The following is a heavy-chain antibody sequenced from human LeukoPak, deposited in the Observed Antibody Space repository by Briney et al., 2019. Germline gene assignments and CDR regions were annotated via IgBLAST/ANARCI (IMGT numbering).Heavy chain of an antibody. CDR2: IWYDGSNK. J-gene: IGHJ4*02. D-gene: IGHD6-13*01. CDR1: GFTFSSYG. CDR3: AKENRSSSWYISVPSDY. Sequence: PGRSLRLSCAASGFTFSSYGMHWVRQAPGKGLEWVSVIWYDGSNKYYADSVKGRFTISRDNSKNTLYLQMNSLRAEDTAVYYCAKENRSSSWYISVPSDYWGQGTLVTVSS. V-gene: IGHV3-33*06.